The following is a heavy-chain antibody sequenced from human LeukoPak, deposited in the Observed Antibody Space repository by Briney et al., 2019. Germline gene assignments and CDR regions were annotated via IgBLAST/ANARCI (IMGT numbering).Heavy chain of an antibody. J-gene: IGHJ4*02. CDR2: ISGTGRNT. Sequence: GGSLRLSCAASGSPFSTYAMSWVRQAPGKGLEWVSAISGTGRNTYYADSVKGRFTISRDNSKDTLYLQMNRLRAEDTAVYYCAKDPHKTGWNDFDYWGQGTLVTVSS. CDR3: AKDPHKTGWNDFDY. CDR1: GSPFSTYA. V-gene: IGHV3-23*01. D-gene: IGHD1-1*01.